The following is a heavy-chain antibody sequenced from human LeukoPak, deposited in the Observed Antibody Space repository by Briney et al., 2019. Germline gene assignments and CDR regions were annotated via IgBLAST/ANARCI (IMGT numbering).Heavy chain of an antibody. CDR1: EFTFSSYE. J-gene: IGHJ4*02. CDR3: AGEPGYCSGGTCYGRDYFDY. CDR2: ISSSSRTI. D-gene: IGHD2-15*01. V-gene: IGHV3-48*01. Sequence: GGSLRLSCAASEFTFSSYEMNWVRQAPGKGLEWVSYISSSSRTIYYADSVKGRFTISRDNAKNSLYLQMNSLRAEDTAVYYCAGEPGYCSGGTCYGRDYFDYWGQGTLLTVSS.